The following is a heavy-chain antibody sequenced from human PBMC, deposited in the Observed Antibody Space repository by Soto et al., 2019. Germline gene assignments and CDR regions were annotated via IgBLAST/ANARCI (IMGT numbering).Heavy chain of an antibody. D-gene: IGHD6-13*01. CDR3: ARRTGYSSSWFFDP. CDR2: IYSGGST. V-gene: IGHV3-53*01. CDR1: GFTVSSNY. Sequence: GGSLRLSCAASGFTVSSNYMSWVRQAPGKGLEWVSVIYSGGSTYYADSVKGRFTISRDNSKNTLYLQMNSLRAEDTAVYYCARRTGYSSSWFFDPWGQGTLVTVSS. J-gene: IGHJ5*02.